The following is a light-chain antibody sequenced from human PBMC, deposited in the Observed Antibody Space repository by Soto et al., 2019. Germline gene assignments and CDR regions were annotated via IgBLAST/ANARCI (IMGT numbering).Light chain of an antibody. CDR3: QQLDGYLFT. Sequence: DIQLTQSPSFLSASVGDRVTITCRASQGISTYLAWYQHRPGKAPKLLIYAASTLQIGVPSRFSGSRSGTEFTLTISSLQPEDFATYYRQQLDGYLFTLGQGTRRESK. CDR1: QGISTY. CDR2: AAS. V-gene: IGKV1-9*01. J-gene: IGKJ5*01.